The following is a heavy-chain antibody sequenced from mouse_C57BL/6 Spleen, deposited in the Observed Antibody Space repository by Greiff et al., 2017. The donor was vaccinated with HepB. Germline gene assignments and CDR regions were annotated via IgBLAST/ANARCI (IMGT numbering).Heavy chain of an antibody. CDR3: TRDGIYDGYPFAY. Sequence: VQLQQSGAELVRPGASVTLSCKASGYTFTDYEMHWVKQTPVHGLEWIGAIDAETGGTAYNQKFKGKAILTADKSSSTAYMELRSLTSEDSAVYYCTRDGIYDGYPFAYWGQGTLVTVSA. V-gene: IGHV1-15*01. J-gene: IGHJ3*01. D-gene: IGHD2-3*01. CDR2: IDAETGGT. CDR1: GYTFTDYE.